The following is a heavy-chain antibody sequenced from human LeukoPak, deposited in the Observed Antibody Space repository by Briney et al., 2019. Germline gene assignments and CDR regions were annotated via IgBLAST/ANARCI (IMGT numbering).Heavy chain of an antibody. CDR2: IYYSGST. J-gene: IGHJ4*02. CDR1: GGSISSSRYY. D-gene: IGHD4-23*01. CDR3: ARQDYGRTDY. Sequence: SETLSLTCTVSGGSISSSRYYWGWIRQPPGKGLEWIGNIYYSGSTYYNPSLKSRVTISVDTSKNQFSLKLSSVTAADTAVYYCARQDYGRTDYWGQGTLVTVSS. V-gene: IGHV4-39*01.